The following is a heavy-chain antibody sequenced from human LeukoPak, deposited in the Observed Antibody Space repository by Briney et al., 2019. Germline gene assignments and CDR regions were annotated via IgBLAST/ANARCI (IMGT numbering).Heavy chain of an antibody. CDR1: GYSFTSYW. J-gene: IGHJ4*02. V-gene: IGHV5-51*01. CDR3: ARRGLSSEEYDY. Sequence: GESLKISCKGSGYSFTSYWIGWVRRMPGKGLERMGIIYPGDSDTRYSPSFQGQVTISADKSIDTAYLHWSSLKASDTANYYCARRGLSSEEYDYWGQGTLVTVSS. D-gene: IGHD2/OR15-2a*01. CDR2: IYPGDSDT.